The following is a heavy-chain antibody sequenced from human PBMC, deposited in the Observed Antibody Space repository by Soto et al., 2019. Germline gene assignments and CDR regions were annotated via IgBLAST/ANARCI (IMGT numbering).Heavy chain of an antibody. CDR1: GFTFSSYA. D-gene: IGHD5-18*01. J-gene: IGHJ4*02. Sequence: EVQLLESGGGLVQPGGSLRLSCAASGFTFSSYAMSWVRQAPGKGLEWVSAISGSGGSTYYADSVKGRFTISRDNYKKTLDLQMNSLRAEGTGVYYCAKSRYSYGYGDYWGQGTLVTVSS. CDR3: AKSRYSYGYGDY. V-gene: IGHV3-23*01. CDR2: ISGSGGST.